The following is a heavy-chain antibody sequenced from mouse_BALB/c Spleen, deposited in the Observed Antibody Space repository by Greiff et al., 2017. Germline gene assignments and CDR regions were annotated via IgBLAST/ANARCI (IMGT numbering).Heavy chain of an antibody. CDR3: ARFYGSSYGYYAMDY. CDR2: INPYNDGT. Sequence: EVKLQESGPELVKPGASVKMSCKASGYTFTSYVMHWVKQKPGQGLEWIGYINPYNDGTKYNEKFKGKATLTSDKSSSTAYMELSSLTSEDSAVYYCARFYGSSYGYYAMDYWGQGTSVTVSS. D-gene: IGHD1-1*01. J-gene: IGHJ4*01. V-gene: IGHV1-14*01. CDR1: GYTFTSYV.